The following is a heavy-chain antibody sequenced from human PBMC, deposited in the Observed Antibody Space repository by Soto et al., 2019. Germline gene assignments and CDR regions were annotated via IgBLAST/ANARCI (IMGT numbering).Heavy chain of an antibody. CDR2: ISYDGRKK. CDR1: GFTFDNYG. V-gene: IGHV3-30*18. Sequence: QVQLVESGGGVVQPGRSLRLSCAASGFTFDNYGLHWVRQAPGKGLEWVAVISYDGRKKFYADSVTGRFTISRDNSKNTLYLQMNTLRVADTAVYYCAKDLDVVVVVTATRGLDVWGQGTTVTVSS. J-gene: IGHJ6*02. D-gene: IGHD2-15*01. CDR3: AKDLDVVVVVTATRGLDV.